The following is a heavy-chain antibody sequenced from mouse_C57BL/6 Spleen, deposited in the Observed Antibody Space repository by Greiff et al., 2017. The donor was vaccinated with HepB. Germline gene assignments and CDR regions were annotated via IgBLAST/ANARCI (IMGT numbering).Heavy chain of an antibody. V-gene: IGHV5-4*03. Sequence: EVKLVESGGGLVKPGGSLKLSCAASGFTFSSYAMSWVRQTPEKRLEWVATISDGGSYTYYPDNVKGRFTISRDNAKNNLYLQMSHLKSEDTAMYYCARSGAYGNWDYWGQGTTLTVSS. D-gene: IGHD2-1*01. J-gene: IGHJ2*01. CDR1: GFTFSSYA. CDR3: ARSGAYGNWDY. CDR2: ISDGGSYT.